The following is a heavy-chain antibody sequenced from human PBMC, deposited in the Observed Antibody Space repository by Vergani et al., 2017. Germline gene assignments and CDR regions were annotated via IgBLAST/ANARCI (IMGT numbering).Heavy chain of an antibody. J-gene: IGHJ6*03. CDR1: GFTFSSYG. D-gene: IGHD3-10*01. CDR3: ARGGGRVRGVTIYYMDV. CDR2: IWYDGSNK. V-gene: IGHV3-33*01. Sequence: QVQLVESGGGVVQPGRSLRLSCAASGFTFSSYGMHWVRQAPGKGLEWVAVIWYDGSNKYYADSVKGRFTISRDNSKNTLYLQMNSLRAEDTAVYYCARGGGRVRGVTIYYMDVWGKGP.